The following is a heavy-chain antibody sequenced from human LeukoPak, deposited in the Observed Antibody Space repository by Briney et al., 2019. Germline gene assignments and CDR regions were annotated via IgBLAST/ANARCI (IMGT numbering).Heavy chain of an antibody. V-gene: IGHV3-23*01. J-gene: IGHJ4*02. D-gene: IGHD3-3*01. CDR1: GFSLTSYT. CDR3: ATQYDLWGGPDY. CDR2: ITGSGGST. Sequence: GGSLRLPCAASGFSLTSYTMTWVRQPPGKGLQWVSTITGSGGSTYYADSVKGRFTISRDISKNTLYLQMTSLIAEDTALYYCATQYDLWGGPDYWGQGSLVTVSS.